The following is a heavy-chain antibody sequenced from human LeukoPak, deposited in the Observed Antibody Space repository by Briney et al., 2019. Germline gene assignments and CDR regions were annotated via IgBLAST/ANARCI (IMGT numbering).Heavy chain of an antibody. CDR1: GYTFIAYY. CDR2: INPNSGVT. CDR3: ARWESNAYLLK. Sequence: ASVTVSCKASGYTFIAYYIHWVRQAPGQGLEWMGWINPNSGVTNYAQKFQGRVTMTRDTSVSTVYMEVGRLRSDDTAVYYCARWESNAYLLKWGQGTLVTVSS. D-gene: IGHD3-16*01. V-gene: IGHV1-2*02. J-gene: IGHJ4*02.